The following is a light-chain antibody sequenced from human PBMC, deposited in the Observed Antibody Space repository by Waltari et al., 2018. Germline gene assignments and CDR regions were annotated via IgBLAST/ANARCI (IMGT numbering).Light chain of an antibody. V-gene: IGKV4-1*01. CDR2: WAS. CDR3: QQYFSYPWS. Sequence: DIVMTQSPESLAVSLGERATLHCKSSQSILYNSDNKTCLVWYQQKPGQPPKVLIYWASNRESGVPDRFSGSGSGTDFTLTISSLQAEDVAVYYCQQYFSYPWSFGQGTKVEIK. CDR1: QSILYNSDNKTC. J-gene: IGKJ1*01.